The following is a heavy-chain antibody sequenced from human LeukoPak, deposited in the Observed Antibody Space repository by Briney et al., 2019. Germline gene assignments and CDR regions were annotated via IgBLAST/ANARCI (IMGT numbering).Heavy chain of an antibody. V-gene: IGHV1-2*02. Sequence: GASVKVSCKASGYTFTGYYMHWVRQAPGQGLEWTGWINPNSGGTNYAQKFQGRVTMTRDTSISTAYMELSRLRSDDTAVYYCARGIVGATGNFDYWGQGTLVTVSS. CDR3: ARGIVGATGNFDY. D-gene: IGHD1-26*01. J-gene: IGHJ4*02. CDR1: GYTFTGYY. CDR2: INPNSGGT.